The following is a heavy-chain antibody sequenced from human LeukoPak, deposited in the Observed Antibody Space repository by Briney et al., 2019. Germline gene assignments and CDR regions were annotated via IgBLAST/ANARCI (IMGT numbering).Heavy chain of an antibody. Sequence: PSETLSLTCTVSGGSISSYYWSWIRQPPGKGLEWIGYIYYSGSTNYNPSLKSRVTISVDTSKNQFSLKLSSVTAADAAVYYCARLNMIGIDIWGQGTMVTVSS. CDR2: IYYSGST. V-gene: IGHV4-59*08. D-gene: IGHD3-22*01. J-gene: IGHJ3*02. CDR1: GGSISSYY. CDR3: ARLNMIGIDI.